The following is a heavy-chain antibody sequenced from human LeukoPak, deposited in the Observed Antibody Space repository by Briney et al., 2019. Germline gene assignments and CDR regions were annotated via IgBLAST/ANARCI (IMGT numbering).Heavy chain of an antibody. CDR1: GFTFSSYN. CDR3: ARDLTLLRYFDWLLEGLDY. Sequence: PGGSLRLSCAASGFTFSSYNMNWVRQAPGQGLHRVSYISSSSGTIYYADPAKGRFTISRDNAKNSLYLQMNSLRAEDMAVYYCARDLTLLRYFDWLLEGLDYWGQGTLVTVSS. CDR2: ISSSSGTI. D-gene: IGHD3-9*01. J-gene: IGHJ4*02. V-gene: IGHV3-48*01.